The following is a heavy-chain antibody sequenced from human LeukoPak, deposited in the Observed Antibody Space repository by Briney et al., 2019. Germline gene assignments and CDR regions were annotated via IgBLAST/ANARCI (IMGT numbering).Heavy chain of an antibody. CDR3: ARASVLPAATYYYYYYMDV. V-gene: IGHV4-4*07. J-gene: IGHJ6*03. CDR1: GGSISSYY. D-gene: IGHD2-2*01. Sequence: SETLSLTCTVSGGSISSYYWSWIRQPAGKGLEWIGRIYTSGSTNYNPSLKSRVTMSVDTSKNQFSLKLSSVTAADTAVHYCARASVLPAATYYYYYYMDVWGKGTTVTVSS. CDR2: IYTSGST.